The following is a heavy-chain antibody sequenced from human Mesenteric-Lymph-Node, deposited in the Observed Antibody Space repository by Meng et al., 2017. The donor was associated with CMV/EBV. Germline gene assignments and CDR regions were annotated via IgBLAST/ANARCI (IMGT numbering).Heavy chain of an antibody. V-gene: IGHV1-3*02. CDR2: SHGDAAIA. CDR3: VGGRHSGSGLFDF. Sequence: GYTVHHYAVQWVHRAPGQRLQWMSCSHGDAAIAQYSNHCENSVTFTRETTASTDDMDLSSLTSADVAGYYCVGGRHSGSGLFDFWGQGTLVTVSS. CDR1: GYTVHHYA. D-gene: IGHD6-13*01. J-gene: IGHJ4*02.